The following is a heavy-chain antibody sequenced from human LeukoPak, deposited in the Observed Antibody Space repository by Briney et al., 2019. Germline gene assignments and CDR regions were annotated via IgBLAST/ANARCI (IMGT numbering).Heavy chain of an antibody. CDR2: INHSGST. D-gene: IGHD3-22*01. CDR3: ARLDSSGYYFPGY. CDR1: GGSFSGYY. V-gene: IGHV4-34*01. Sequence: SETLSLTCAVYGGSFSGYYWSWIRQPPGKGLEWIGEINHSGSTNYNPSLKSRVTISVDTSKNQFSLKLSSVTAADTAVYYCARLDSSGYYFPGYWGPGTLVTVSS. J-gene: IGHJ4*02.